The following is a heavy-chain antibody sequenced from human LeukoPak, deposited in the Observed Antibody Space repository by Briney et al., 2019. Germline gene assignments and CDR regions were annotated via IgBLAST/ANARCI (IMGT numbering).Heavy chain of an antibody. CDR3: ARVGVVAATGNNWFDP. J-gene: IGHJ5*02. Sequence: PGGSLRLSCAASGFTFSSYGMHWVRQAPGKGLEWVAVIWYDGSNKYYADSVKGRFTISRDNSKNTPYLQMNSLRAEDTAVYYCARVGVVAATGNNWFDPWGQGTLVTVSS. D-gene: IGHD2-15*01. CDR2: IWYDGSNK. V-gene: IGHV3-33*01. CDR1: GFTFSSYG.